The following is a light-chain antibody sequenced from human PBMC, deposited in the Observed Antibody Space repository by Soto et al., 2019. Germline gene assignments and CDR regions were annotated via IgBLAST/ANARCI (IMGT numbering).Light chain of an antibody. V-gene: IGLV2-14*03. CDR3: SSFTSNRIYV. Sequence: QSVLTQPTSVSGSPGQSITISCTGNHSDIGTYDYVSWHQQHPGRAPRLLIHGVTTRPSGISGRFSASKSGLTASLTISGLQPEDEADYYCSSFTSNRIYVFGPGTKVTVL. CDR1: HSDIGTYDY. CDR2: GVT. J-gene: IGLJ1*01.